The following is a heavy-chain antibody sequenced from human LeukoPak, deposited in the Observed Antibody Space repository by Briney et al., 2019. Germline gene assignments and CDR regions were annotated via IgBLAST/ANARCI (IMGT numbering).Heavy chain of an antibody. CDR3: AREESIGSYQFLHDY. CDR1: GYTFTGYY. Sequence: GASVKVSCKASGYTFTGYYMHWVRQAPGQGLEWMGWINPNGGGTNYAQKFQGRVTMTRDTSISTAYMELRSLTSDDTAIYYCAREESIGSYQFLHDYWGQGTLVTVSS. CDR2: INPNGGGT. D-gene: IGHD3-10*01. J-gene: IGHJ4*02. V-gene: IGHV1-2*02.